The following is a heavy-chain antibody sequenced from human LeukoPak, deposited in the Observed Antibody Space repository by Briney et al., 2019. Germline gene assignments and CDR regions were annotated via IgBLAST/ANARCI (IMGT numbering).Heavy chain of an antibody. J-gene: IGHJ4*02. V-gene: IGHV1-2*06. Sequence: ASVKVSCKASGYTFTGYYMHWVRQAPGQGLEWMGRINPNSGGTNYAQKFQGRVTMTRDTSISTAYMELSRLRSDDTAVYYCARVGDFWSGYYTPASDYWGQGTLVTVSS. CDR1: GYTFTGYY. CDR2: INPNSGGT. D-gene: IGHD3-3*01. CDR3: ARVGDFWSGYYTPASDY.